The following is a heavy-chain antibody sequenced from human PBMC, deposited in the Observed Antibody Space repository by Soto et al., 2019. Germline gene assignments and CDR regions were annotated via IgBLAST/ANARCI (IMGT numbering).Heavy chain of an antibody. D-gene: IGHD6-25*01. V-gene: IGHV1-18*01. CDR1: GYTFTSYG. Sequence: QVQLVQSGAEVKKPGASVKVSCKASGYTFTSYGISWVRQAPGQGLEWMGWISAYNGNTNYAQKLQGRVTMTTGTSTSTADMELRSLRSDDTAVYYCARVPWRLLFERGRFDYWGQGTLVTVSS. CDR3: ARVPWRLLFERGRFDY. CDR2: ISAYNGNT. J-gene: IGHJ4*02.